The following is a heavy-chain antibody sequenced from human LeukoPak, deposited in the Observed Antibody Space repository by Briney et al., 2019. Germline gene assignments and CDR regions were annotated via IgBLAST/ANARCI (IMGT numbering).Heavy chain of an antibody. J-gene: IGHJ4*02. V-gene: IGHV1-69*05. CDR1: GGTFSSYA. CDR2: IIPIFGTA. CDR3: ARVDGGNSEDH. Sequence: VASVKVSCKASGGTFSSYAISWVRQATGQGLEWMGRIIPIFGTANYAQKFQGRVTITTDESTSTAYMELSSLRSEDTAVYYCARVDGGNSEDHWGQGTLVTVSS. D-gene: IGHD4-23*01.